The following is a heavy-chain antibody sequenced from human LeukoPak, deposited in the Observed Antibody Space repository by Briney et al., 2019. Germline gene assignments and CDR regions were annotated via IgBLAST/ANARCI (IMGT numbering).Heavy chain of an antibody. CDR1: GFTFSSYA. D-gene: IGHD2-8*01. CDR2: MAYDGSNK. Sequence: GGSLRLSCAASGFTFSSYAMSWVRQAPGKGLEWVAVMAYDGSNKYYADSVKGRFTISRDNSKNTLYLQINSLRTEDTAVYYCAKESALYSGGGYFDYWGQGTLVTVSS. J-gene: IGHJ4*02. V-gene: IGHV3-30*18. CDR3: AKESALYSGGGYFDY.